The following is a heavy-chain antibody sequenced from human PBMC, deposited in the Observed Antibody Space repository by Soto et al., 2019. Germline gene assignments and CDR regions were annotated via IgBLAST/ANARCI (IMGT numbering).Heavy chain of an antibody. CDR3: ARVKTSGYHNWFDP. CDR2: ISAYNGNT. J-gene: IGHJ5*02. CDR1: GYTFTSYG. Sequence: GASVKVSCKASGYTFTSYGISWERRATGQGLEWMGWISAYNGNTNYAQKLQGRVTMTTDTSTSTAYMELRSLRSDDTAVYYCARVKTSGYHNWFDPWGQGTLVTVSS. D-gene: IGHD3-22*01. V-gene: IGHV1-18*01.